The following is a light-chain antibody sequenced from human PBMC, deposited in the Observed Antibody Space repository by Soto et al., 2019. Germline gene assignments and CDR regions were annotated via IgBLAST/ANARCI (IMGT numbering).Light chain of an antibody. V-gene: IGKV3-20*01. CDR1: QSVSSSY. Sequence: EIVLTQSPGTLSLSPGERATLSCRASQSVSSSYLAWYQQKPGQAPRLLIYGASSRATGIPDRFSGSGSGTDFTLTISRLEPEDFAGHYCQQYGSSPPIYTFGQGTKLEIK. CDR3: QQYGSSPPIYT. J-gene: IGKJ2*01. CDR2: GAS.